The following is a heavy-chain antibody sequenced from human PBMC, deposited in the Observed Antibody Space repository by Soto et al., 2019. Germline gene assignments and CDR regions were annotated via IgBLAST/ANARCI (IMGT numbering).Heavy chain of an antibody. Sequence: SVKVSCKASGGTFSSYAISWVRQAPGQGLEWMGGIIPIFGTANYAQKFQGRVTITADESTSTAYMELSSLRSEDTAVYYCAREAPSRIVGAGNAFDIWGQGTMVTVSS. D-gene: IGHD1-26*01. CDR3: AREAPSRIVGAGNAFDI. V-gene: IGHV1-69*13. J-gene: IGHJ3*02. CDR1: GGTFSSYA. CDR2: IIPIFGTA.